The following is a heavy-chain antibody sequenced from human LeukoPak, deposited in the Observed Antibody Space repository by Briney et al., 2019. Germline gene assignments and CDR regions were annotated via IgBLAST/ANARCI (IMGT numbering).Heavy chain of an antibody. J-gene: IGHJ6*02. CDR2: ISSSGSTI. V-gene: IGHV3-48*03. CDR1: GFTFSSYE. CDR3: ARAGYYVGVYYYFGMDV. D-gene: IGHD3-3*01. Sequence: GGSLRLSCAASGFTFSSYEMNWVRQAPGKGLEWVSYISSSGSTIYYADSVKGRFTISRDNAKNSLYLQMNSLRAEDTAVYYCARAGYYVGVYYYFGMDVWGQGTTVIV.